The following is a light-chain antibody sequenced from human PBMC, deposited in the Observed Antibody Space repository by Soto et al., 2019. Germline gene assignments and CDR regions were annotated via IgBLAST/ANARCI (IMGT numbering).Light chain of an antibody. CDR3: QQHADWPLT. Sequence: EIVLTQSPATLSLSPGERATLSCRASRSVGNNLAWYQKKPGQAPGLLIYAGSTRATGIPARFSGSGSGTDFTLTISSLEPEDFAVYYCQQHADWPLTFGGGTKVEIK. CDR1: RSVGNN. J-gene: IGKJ4*01. CDR2: AGS. V-gene: IGKV3-11*01.